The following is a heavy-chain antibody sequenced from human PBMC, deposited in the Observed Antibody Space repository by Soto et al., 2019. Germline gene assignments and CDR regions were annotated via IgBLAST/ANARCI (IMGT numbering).Heavy chain of an antibody. Sequence: EVQLVESEGGWVQPGGSLRLSCAASGFTFRTYWLSWVRQVPGKGLEWVANINLDGSEKNYVDSVKGRFTISRDNARNSLYLQMSSLRAEDTALYYCARDGSTSWYSYDYHGMDVWGQGTTVTVSS. D-gene: IGHD5-18*01. V-gene: IGHV3-7*05. J-gene: IGHJ6*02. CDR1: GFTFRTYW. CDR2: INLDGSEK. CDR3: ARDGSTSWYSYDYHGMDV.